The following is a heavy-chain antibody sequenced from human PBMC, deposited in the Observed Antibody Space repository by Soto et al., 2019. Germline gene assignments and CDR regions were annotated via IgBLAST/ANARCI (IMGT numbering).Heavy chain of an antibody. V-gene: IGHV2-5*01. CDR3: ATQEAQLLWFGELFTYNWFDP. D-gene: IGHD3-10*01. J-gene: IGHJ5*02. Sequence: QITLKESGPTLVKPTQTLTLTCTFSGFSLSTSGVGVGWIRQPPGKALEWLALIYWNDDKRYSPSLKSRLTITKDTSKNQVVLTMTNMDPVDTDTYYCATQEAQLLWFGELFTYNWFDPWGQGTLVTVSS. CDR2: IYWNDDK. CDR1: GFSLSTSGVG.